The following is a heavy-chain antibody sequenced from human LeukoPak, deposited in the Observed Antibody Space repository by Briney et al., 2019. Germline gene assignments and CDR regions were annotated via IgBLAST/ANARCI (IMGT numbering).Heavy chain of an antibody. CDR2: ISSSSSTI. D-gene: IGHD3-9*01. Sequence: GGSLRLSCAASRFTFSIFAMNWVRQAPGKGLEWLSYISSSSSTIYYADSVKGRFTISRDNAKNSLYLQMNSLRAEDTAVYYCARDSAHYYDIYFDYWGQGTLVTVSS. CDR1: RFTFSIFA. CDR3: ARDSAHYYDIYFDY. J-gene: IGHJ4*02. V-gene: IGHV3-48*01.